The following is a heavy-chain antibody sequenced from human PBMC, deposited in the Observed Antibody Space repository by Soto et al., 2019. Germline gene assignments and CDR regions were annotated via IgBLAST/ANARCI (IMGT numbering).Heavy chain of an antibody. D-gene: IGHD1-26*01. CDR1: GGSISSSSYY. Sequence: SETLSLTCTVSGGSISSSSYYWGWIRQPPGKGLEWIGSIYYSGSTYYNPSLKSRVTISVDTSKNQFSLKLSSVTAADTAVYYCARLGQDYFDYWGQGTLVTVSS. V-gene: IGHV4-39*01. J-gene: IGHJ4*02. CDR3: ARLGQDYFDY. CDR2: IYYSGST.